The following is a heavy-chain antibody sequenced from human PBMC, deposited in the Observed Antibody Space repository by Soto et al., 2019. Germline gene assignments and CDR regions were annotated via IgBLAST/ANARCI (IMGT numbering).Heavy chain of an antibody. CDR2: ISGSGGST. Sequence: GGSLRRSCAASGFTFSSYAMSWVRQAPGKGLEGVSAISGSGGSTYYADSVKGRFTISRDNSKNTLYLQMNSLRAEDTAVYYCAKGPRDKYYYDSSGYYDYWGQGTLVNVSS. CDR3: AKGPRDKYYYDSSGYYDY. V-gene: IGHV3-23*01. J-gene: IGHJ4*02. D-gene: IGHD3-22*01. CDR1: GFTFSSYA.